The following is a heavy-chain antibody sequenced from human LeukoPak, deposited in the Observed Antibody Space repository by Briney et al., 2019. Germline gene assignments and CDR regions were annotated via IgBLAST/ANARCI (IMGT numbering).Heavy chain of an antibody. CDR3: ARGLVPAAVEFDY. CDR2: ISSSSKYI. CDR1: GFNFRSYS. Sequence: PGGSLRLSCADSGFNFRSYSMNWVRQAPGKGLEWVSSISSSSKYIYYADSVKGRFTISRDNAKNSLYLQMNSLRAEDTATYYCARGLVPAAVEFDYWGQGTLVTVSS. J-gene: IGHJ4*02. D-gene: IGHD2-2*01. V-gene: IGHV3-21*01.